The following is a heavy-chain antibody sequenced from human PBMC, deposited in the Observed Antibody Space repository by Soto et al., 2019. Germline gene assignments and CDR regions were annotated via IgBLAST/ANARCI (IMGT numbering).Heavy chain of an antibody. Sequence: QVQLVESGGGVVQPGRSLRLSCAASGFTFSSYAMHWVRQAPGKGLEWVAVISYDGSNKYYADSVKGRFTISRDNSKNTLYLQMNSLRAEDTAVYYCARDEEDYCGQGTLVTVSS. CDR1: GFTFSSYA. J-gene: IGHJ4*02. CDR3: ARDEEDY. V-gene: IGHV3-30-3*01. CDR2: ISYDGSNK.